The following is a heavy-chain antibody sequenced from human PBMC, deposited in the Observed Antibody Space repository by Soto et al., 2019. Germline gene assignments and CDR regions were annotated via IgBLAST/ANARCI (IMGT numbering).Heavy chain of an antibody. V-gene: IGHV3-23*01. CDR1: GFTFSSYA. J-gene: IGHJ4*02. CDR3: ESGGTTKYYFDY. D-gene: IGHD1-7*01. Sequence: GGSLRLSCAASGFTFSSYAMSWVRQAPGKGLEWVSAISGSGGSTYYADSVKGRFTISRDNSKNTMYLQMNSLRAEDTAVYYCESGGTTKYYFDYWGQGTLVTVSS. CDR2: ISGSGGST.